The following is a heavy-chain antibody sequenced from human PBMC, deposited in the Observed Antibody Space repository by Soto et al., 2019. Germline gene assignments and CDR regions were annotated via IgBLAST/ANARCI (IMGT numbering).Heavy chain of an antibody. Sequence: VASVKVSCKASGFTFTSSAVQWVRQARGQRLEWIGWIVVGSGNTNYAQKFQERVTITRDTSTSTAYMELSSLRSEDTAVYYCAADRIYDFWSGSEARNCYGMDVWGQGTTVPVSS. V-gene: IGHV1-58*01. D-gene: IGHD3-3*01. CDR1: GFTFTSSA. CDR2: IVVGSGNT. J-gene: IGHJ6*02. CDR3: AADRIYDFWSGSEARNCYGMDV.